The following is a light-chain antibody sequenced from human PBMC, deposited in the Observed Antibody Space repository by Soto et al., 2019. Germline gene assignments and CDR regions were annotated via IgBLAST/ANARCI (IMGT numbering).Light chain of an antibody. CDR3: QQRSNWPPEVT. CDR2: DAS. V-gene: IGKV3-11*01. Sequence: EIVLTQSPATLSLSPGERATLSCRASQSVSSSLAWYQQKPGQAPRLLIYDASNRATGIPARFSGSGSGTDLTLTISSLEPDDFAVYYCQQRSNWPPEVTFGHGTKVDIK. CDR1: QSVSSS. J-gene: IGKJ3*01.